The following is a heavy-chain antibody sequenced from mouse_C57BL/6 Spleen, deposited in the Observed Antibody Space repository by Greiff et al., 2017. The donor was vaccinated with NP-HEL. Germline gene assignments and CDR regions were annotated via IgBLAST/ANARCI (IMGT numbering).Heavy chain of an antibody. D-gene: IGHD1-1*01. V-gene: IGHV1-9*01. J-gene: IGHJ2*01. Sequence: QVQLQQSGAELMKPGASVKLSCKATGYTFTGYWIEWVKQRPGHGLEWIGEILPGSGSTNYNEKFKGKATFTADTSSNTAYMHLSRLTTEDSAIYDCARSYYGSSHYFDYWGQGTTLTVSS. CDR1: GYTFTGYW. CDR3: ARSYYGSSHYFDY. CDR2: ILPGSGST.